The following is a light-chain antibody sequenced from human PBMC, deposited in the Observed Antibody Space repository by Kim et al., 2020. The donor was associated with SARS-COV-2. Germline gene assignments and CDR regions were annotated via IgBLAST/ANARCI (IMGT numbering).Light chain of an antibody. J-gene: IGLJ2*01. CDR1: SSDVGGYNC. Sequence: SVTISYTGTSSDVGGYNCVSWYQQHPGKAPELMIYDVSKQPSGASGRFTGSKAANSGSLTISGLKAEDEADDSGSSYTSSTTSAVVFGGGTQLTVL. CDR2: DVS. V-gene: IGLV2-14*03. CDR3: SSYTSSTTSAVV.